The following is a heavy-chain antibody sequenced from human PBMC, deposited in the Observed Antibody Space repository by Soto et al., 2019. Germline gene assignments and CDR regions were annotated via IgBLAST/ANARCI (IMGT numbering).Heavy chain of an antibody. CDR2: ISWNSGSI. CDR1: GFTFDDYA. CDR3: ERGTHNSSYSSGRDV. D-gene: IGHD1-1*01. J-gene: IGHJ6*04. V-gene: IGHV3-9*01. Sequence: GGSLRLSCAASGFTFDDYAMHWVRQAPGKGLEWVSGISWNSGSIGYADSVKGRFTITRDNAKNSLYLQMNSLRAEDTALYYWERGTHNSSYSSGRDVGGKGTRVT.